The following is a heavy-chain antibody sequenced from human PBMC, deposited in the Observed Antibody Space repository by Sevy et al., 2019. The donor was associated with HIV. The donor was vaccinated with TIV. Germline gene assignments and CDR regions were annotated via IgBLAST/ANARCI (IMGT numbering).Heavy chain of an antibody. CDR3: ARGRKTTEEWLEELDYYYGLDV. V-gene: IGHV3-30*02. Sequence: GGSLRLSCAASGFSLTTSDMHWVRQPPGKGLEWVAYVRNDGSNKYYADSVRVRFTISRDSPKNTLYLQMNSLRDEDTAIYYCARGRKTTEEWLEELDYYYGLDVWGQGTTVTVSS. CDR1: GFSLTTSD. D-gene: IGHD2-8*01. CDR2: VRNDGSNK. J-gene: IGHJ6*02.